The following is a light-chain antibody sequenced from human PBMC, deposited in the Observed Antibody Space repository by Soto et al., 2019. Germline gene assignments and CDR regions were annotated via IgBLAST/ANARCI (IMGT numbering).Light chain of an antibody. Sequence: DIQMTQSPSTLSASVGDRVTITRRASQSISSWLAWYQQKPGKPPKLLIYKASSLASGVPSRFRGSGSGTEFTLTISRLQPDDFTPYYCQHYNSYSEAFAQGSKVDI. V-gene: IGKV1-5*03. J-gene: IGKJ1*01. CDR1: QSISSW. CDR2: KAS. CDR3: QHYNSYSEA.